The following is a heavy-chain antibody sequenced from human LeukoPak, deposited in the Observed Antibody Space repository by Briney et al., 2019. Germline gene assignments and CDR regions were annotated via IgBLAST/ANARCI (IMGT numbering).Heavy chain of an antibody. J-gene: IGHJ4*02. D-gene: IGHD4-11*01. Sequence: PGGSLRPSCAASGFTFSDYYMSWIRQAPGKGLEWVSYISSSGSTIYYADSVKGRFTISRDNAKNSLYLQMNSLSAEDTAVYYCARDRWDYSKQFDYWGQGTLVTVSS. CDR1: GFTFSDYY. CDR3: ARDRWDYSKQFDY. CDR2: ISSSGSTI. V-gene: IGHV3-11*01.